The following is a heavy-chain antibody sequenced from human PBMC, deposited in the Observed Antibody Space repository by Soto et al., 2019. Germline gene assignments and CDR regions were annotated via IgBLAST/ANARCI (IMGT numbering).Heavy chain of an antibody. V-gene: IGHV1-8*01. CDR3: ARERAAAGIGWFDP. D-gene: IGHD6-13*01. Sequence: QAQLVQSGAEVKKPGASVKVSCKASGYTFTSYDINWVRQATGQGLAGMGWMNANSGNTGYAQKFHGRVTMTRNTSTSAAYRELSSLRSEDTAVYYCARERAAAGIGWFDPWGQGTLVTVSS. CDR2: MNANSGNT. CDR1: GYTFTSYD. J-gene: IGHJ5*02.